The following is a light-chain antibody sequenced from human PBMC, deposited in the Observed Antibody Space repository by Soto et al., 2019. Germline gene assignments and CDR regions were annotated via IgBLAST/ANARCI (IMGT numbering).Light chain of an antibody. CDR1: QSLAYSDGNTY. Sequence: DVVMTQSPLSLPVTLGQPASISCRSSQSLAYSDGNTYLNWFQQRPGQSPRRLIYKVSNRDSGVPDRFSGSGSGTDFPLKISRVVAEDVGVYYCMQGTHWPPYTFGQGTKLEIK. V-gene: IGKV2-30*01. CDR3: MQGTHWPPYT. CDR2: KVS. J-gene: IGKJ2*01.